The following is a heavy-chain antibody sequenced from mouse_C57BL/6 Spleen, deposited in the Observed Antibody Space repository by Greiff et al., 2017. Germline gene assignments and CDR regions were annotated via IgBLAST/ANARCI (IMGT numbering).Heavy chain of an antibody. CDR2: ISSGSSTI. CDR3: ARLPFAY. Sequence: EVMLVESGGGLVKPGGSLTLSCAASGFTFSDYGMHWVRQAPEKGLEWVAYISSGSSTIYYADTVKGRFTISRDNAKNTLFLQLTSLRSEDAAMYYCARLPFAYWGQGTLVTVSA. CDR1: GFTFSDYG. D-gene: IGHD6-1*01. J-gene: IGHJ3*01. V-gene: IGHV5-17*01.